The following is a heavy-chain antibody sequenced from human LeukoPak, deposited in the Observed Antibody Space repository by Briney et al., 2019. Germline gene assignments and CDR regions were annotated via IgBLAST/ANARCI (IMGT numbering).Heavy chain of an antibody. Sequence: PSETLSLTCTVSGGSISSYYWSWIRHPPGKGLEWIGYIYYSGSTNYNPSLKSRLTISVDTSKNQFSLKLSSVTAADTAVYYCARGDYEIDYWGQGTLVTVSS. CDR1: GGSISSYY. V-gene: IGHV4-59*01. J-gene: IGHJ4*02. CDR3: ARGDYEIDY. D-gene: IGHD4-17*01. CDR2: IYYSGST.